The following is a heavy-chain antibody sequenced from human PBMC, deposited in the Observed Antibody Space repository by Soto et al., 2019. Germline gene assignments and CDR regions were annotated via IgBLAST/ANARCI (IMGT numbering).Heavy chain of an antibody. D-gene: IGHD3-22*01. CDR1: GFTFSSYG. V-gene: IGHV3-30*18. Sequence: PWGSLRLSCAASGFTFSSYGMHWVRQAPGKGLEWVAVISYDGRTKYYADSVKGRFTISRDNSKNTLYLQMNSLRAEDTAVYYCAKDLDSYSIVVVREYWGKGNLVTVSS. CDR2: ISYDGRTK. CDR3: AKDLDSYSIVVVREY. J-gene: IGHJ4*02.